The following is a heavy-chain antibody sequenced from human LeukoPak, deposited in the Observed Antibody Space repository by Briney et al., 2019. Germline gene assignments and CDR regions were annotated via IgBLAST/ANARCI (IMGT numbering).Heavy chain of an antibody. D-gene: IGHD3-3*01. V-gene: IGHV3-7*01. CDR1: GFSFSSYW. CDR2: ISPDGSNT. J-gene: IGHJ4*02. Sequence: PGGSLRLSCAASGFSFSSYWMSWVRQAPGKGLEWVANISPDGSNTLYADSVKGRFTISRDNAKNSLYLQMNNLRAEDTAVYFCVSGFLQWLYWGQGTLVTVSS. CDR3: VSGFLQWLY.